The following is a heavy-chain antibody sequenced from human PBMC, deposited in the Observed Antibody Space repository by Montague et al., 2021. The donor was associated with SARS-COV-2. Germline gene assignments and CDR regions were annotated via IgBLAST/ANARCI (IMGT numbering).Heavy chain of an antibody. V-gene: IGHV4-39*01. CDR1: GDSIRSSGYY. CDR3: ARLGFVELWLNLGWFDP. Sequence: SETLSLTCSVSGDSIRSSGYYWGWIRQPPGKGLEWIGTVYYSGSTNYNPSLKIRVTMPVDTSKNQFSLELRSVTAADTAVYYCARLGFVELWLNLGWFDPRGEGTLVTVSS. D-gene: IGHD3-16*02. J-gene: IGHJ5*02. CDR2: VYYSGST.